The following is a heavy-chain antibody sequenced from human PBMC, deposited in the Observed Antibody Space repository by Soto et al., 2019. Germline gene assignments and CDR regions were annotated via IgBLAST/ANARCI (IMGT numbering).Heavy chain of an antibody. CDR3: AREEVDYYDSSFSARPAKAGFEN. Sequence: QVQLVQSGAEVKKPGASVKVSCKAGGYSFKNYYLHWVRQAPGPGLAWMVIIDPRGGSTNYAQQFQGRLTMTRDTSSSTVYVDLSSLRSEDTAVYYCAREEVDYYDSSFSARPAKAGFENWGQGTLVTVTS. CDR2: IDPRGGST. V-gene: IGHV1-46*02. J-gene: IGHJ4*02. CDR1: GYSFKNYY. D-gene: IGHD3-22*01.